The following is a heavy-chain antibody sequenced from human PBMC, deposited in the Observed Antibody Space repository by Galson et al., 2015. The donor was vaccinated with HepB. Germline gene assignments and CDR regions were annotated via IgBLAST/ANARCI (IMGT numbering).Heavy chain of an antibody. Sequence: SLRLSCAASGFTFSSYTMGWVRQAPGEGLEWVSGIKGGGDTYYADSVKGRFSISGDNSKNTLYLQMNSLRAEDTAVYHCAKTDSIYIRRPFDLWGQGTMVTVSS. V-gene: IGHV3-23*01. CDR3: AKTDSIYIRRPFDL. D-gene: IGHD3-22*01. CDR2: IKGGGDT. CDR1: GFTFSSYT. J-gene: IGHJ3*01.